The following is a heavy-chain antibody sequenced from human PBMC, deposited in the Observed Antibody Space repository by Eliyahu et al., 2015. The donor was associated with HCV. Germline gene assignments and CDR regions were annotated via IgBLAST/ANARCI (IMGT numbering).Heavy chain of an antibody. D-gene: IGHD2-2*01. J-gene: IGHJ6*02. V-gene: IGHV1-8*01. CDR1: GXTFTSYD. CDR3: ARGGQSGYQLLGQNYYYYGMDV. CDR2: MNPNSGNT. Sequence: QVQLVQSGAEVKKPGASVKVSCKASGXTFTSYDINWXRQATGQGLEWMGWMNPNSGNTGYAQKFQGRVTMTRNTSISTAYMELSSLRSEDTAVYYCARGGQSGYQLLGQNYYYYGMDVWGQGTTVTVSS.